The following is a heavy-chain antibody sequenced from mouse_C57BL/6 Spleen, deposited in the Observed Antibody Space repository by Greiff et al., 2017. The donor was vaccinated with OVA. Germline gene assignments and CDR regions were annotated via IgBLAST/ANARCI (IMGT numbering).Heavy chain of an antibody. CDR2: IYPGNSDT. J-gene: IGHJ4*01. V-gene: IGHV1-5*01. CDR3: TRSVYYGNYAMDY. CDR1: GYTFTSYW. D-gene: IGHD2-1*01. Sequence: VQLQQSGTVLARPGASVKMSCKTSGYTFTSYWMHWVKQRPGQGLEWIGAIYPGNSDTSYNQKFKGKAKLTAVTSASTAYMELSSLTNEDSAVYYCTRSVYYGNYAMDYWGQGTSVTVSS.